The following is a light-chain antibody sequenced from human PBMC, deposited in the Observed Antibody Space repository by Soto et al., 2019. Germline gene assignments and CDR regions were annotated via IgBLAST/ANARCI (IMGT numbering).Light chain of an antibody. CDR1: QSVRNDY. J-gene: IGKJ1*01. CDR3: QQYGSLPES. CDR2: GAS. Sequence: EVVLTQFPGTLPVSLGERATLSCRASQSVRNDYLAWYQQKRGPAPRLLIHGASTRATGIPDRCSGSGSGTDFILTISSVEPGDVGRGLCQQYGSLPESFGQGTKVEIK. V-gene: IGKV3-20*01.